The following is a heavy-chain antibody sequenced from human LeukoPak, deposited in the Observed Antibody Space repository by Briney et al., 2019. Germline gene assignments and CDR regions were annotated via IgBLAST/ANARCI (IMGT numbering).Heavy chain of an antibody. CDR2: INSDGSST. J-gene: IGHJ4*02. CDR3: AKDPGFGQLVGDY. Sequence: GGSLRLSCAASGFTFSSYWMHWVRQAPGKGLVWVSRINSDGSSTSYADSVKGRFTISRDNAKNTLYLQLNSLRAEDTAVYYCAKDPGFGQLVGDYWGQGTLVTVSS. CDR1: GFTFSSYW. V-gene: IGHV3-74*01. D-gene: IGHD6-13*01.